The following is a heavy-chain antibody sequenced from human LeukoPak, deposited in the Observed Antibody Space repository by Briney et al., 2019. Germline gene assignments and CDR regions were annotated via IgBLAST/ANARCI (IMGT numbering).Heavy chain of an antibody. J-gene: IGHJ4*02. V-gene: IGHV1-2*04. CDR1: GYTFTGYY. CDR2: INPNSGGT. Sequence: ASVKVSCKASGYTFTGYYLHWVRQAPGQGLERMGWINPNSGGTNYAQKFQGWVTMTRDTSISTAYMELSRLRSDDATVYYCARGGSSSWYIVGYFDYWGQGTLVTVSS. D-gene: IGHD6-13*01. CDR3: ARGGSSSWYIVGYFDY.